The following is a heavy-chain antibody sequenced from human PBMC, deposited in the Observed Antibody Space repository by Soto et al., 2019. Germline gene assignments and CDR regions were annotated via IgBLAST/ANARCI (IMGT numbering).Heavy chain of an antibody. CDR2: ISYDGNNK. CDR3: AKSVYNWNDGFFDY. J-gene: IGHJ4*02. D-gene: IGHD1-1*01. V-gene: IGHV3-30*18. CDR1: GFTFSTYG. Sequence: QVQLVESGGGVVQPGWSLRLSCAASGFTFSTYGMHWVRQAPGKGLEWVAVISYDGNNKYYADSVKGRFTISRDNSKNTLYLQMSSLRAEDTAVYYCAKSVYNWNDGFFDYWGQGTLVTVSS.